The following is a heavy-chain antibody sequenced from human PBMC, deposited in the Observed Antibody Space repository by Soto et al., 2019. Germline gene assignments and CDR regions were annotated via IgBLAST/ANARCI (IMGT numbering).Heavy chain of an antibody. D-gene: IGHD3-22*01. CDR2: ISSNSRYL. CDR1: GFTFSSYR. J-gene: IGHJ4*02. CDR3: ARDLVDPFSSGYSEPYFDY. V-gene: IGHV3-21*01. Sequence: AGSLRLSCAASGFTFSSYRMNWVRQAPGKGLEWVSSISSNSRYLYSADTLMHRFTTSRDNAKNSLYLQMNNRRAEDTAVYYCARDLVDPFSSGYSEPYFDYWGQGTLVTVSS.